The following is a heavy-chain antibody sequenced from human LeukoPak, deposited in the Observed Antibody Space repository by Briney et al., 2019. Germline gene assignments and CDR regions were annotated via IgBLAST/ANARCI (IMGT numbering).Heavy chain of an antibody. V-gene: IGHV4-34*01. CDR1: GGSFSGYY. D-gene: IGHD3-9*01. CDR3: ARSRRYYDILTGPGQSRWFDP. J-gene: IGHJ5*02. CDR2: INHSGST. Sequence: SETLSLTCAVYGGSFSGYYWSWIRQPPGKGLEWIGEINHSGSTNYNPSLKSRITISVDTSKNQFSLKLSSVTAADTAVYYCARSRRYYDILTGPGQSRWFDPWGREPWSPSPQ.